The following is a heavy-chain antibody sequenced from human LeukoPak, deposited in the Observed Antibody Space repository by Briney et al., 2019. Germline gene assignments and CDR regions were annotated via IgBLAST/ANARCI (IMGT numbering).Heavy chain of an antibody. CDR1: GITFSSYW. J-gene: IGHJ4*02. D-gene: IGHD4-23*01. Sequence: AGGPLRLSCAASGITFSSYWMNWVRQAPGKGLVWVSRIASDGSSTTYADSVKGRFSISRDNAKNTLYLQMNSLRVEDTAVYYCARGRPHGNDYWGQGTLVTVSS. CDR2: IASDGSST. V-gene: IGHV3-74*01. CDR3: ARGRPHGNDY.